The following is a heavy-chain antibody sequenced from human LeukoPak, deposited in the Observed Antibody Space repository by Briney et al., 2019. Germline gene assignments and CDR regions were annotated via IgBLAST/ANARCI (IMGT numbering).Heavy chain of an antibody. J-gene: IGHJ5*02. Sequence: GGPLKLSCEAPGLPFTSYALSGFGRAPGRGWEGAPAISSSGGSTYYADSVKGRFTISRDNSKNTLYLQMNSLRAEDTAVYYCAKAFDPESRYNWFDPWGQGTLVTVSS. D-gene: IGHD3-9*01. CDR1: GLPFTSYA. CDR2: ISSSGGST. V-gene: IGHV3-23*01. CDR3: AKAFDPESRYNWFDP.